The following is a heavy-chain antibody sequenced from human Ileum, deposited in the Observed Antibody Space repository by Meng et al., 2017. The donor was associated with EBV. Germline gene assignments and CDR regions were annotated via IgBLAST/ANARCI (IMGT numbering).Heavy chain of an antibody. D-gene: IGHD1-26*01. V-gene: IGHV4-61*08. J-gene: IGHJ4*02. CDR2: VYYNGDS. CDR3: ARDLRVGGAFDY. Sequence: VPPHHQGPGRVTPPGPLSLTCTVSGASVTSSGYYWSWLRQSPGKGLEWLGYVYYNGDSTYNPSLKSRVTIFIDTSKKQFYLNLTSATAADTAIYYCARDLRVGGAFDYWGQGTLVTVSS. CDR1: GASVTSSGYY.